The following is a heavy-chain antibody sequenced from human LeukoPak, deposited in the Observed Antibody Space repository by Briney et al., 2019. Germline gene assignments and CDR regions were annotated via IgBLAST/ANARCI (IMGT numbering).Heavy chain of an antibody. CDR1: GYSISSGYY. V-gene: IGHV4-38-2*02. Sequence: PSETLSLTCTVSGYSISSGYYWGWIRQPPGKGLEWIGTIYHSGSTYYNPSLKSRVTISVDTSKNQFSLKLTSMTAADTAVYYCARVRGYCSSTICYRYYFDYWGQGTLVTVSS. J-gene: IGHJ4*02. CDR2: IYHSGST. CDR3: ARVRGYCSSTICYRYYFDY. D-gene: IGHD2-2*01.